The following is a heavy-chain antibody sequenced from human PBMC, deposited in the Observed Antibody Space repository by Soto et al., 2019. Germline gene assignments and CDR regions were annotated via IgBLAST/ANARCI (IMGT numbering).Heavy chain of an antibody. V-gene: IGHV4-39*01. CDR3: AGSGYYNKSDV. CDR1: GGSISSSSYH. J-gene: IGHJ6*02. D-gene: IGHD3-3*01. Sequence: TSETLSLTCTVSGGSISSSSYHWGWIRQPPGKGLEWIGSIYYSGSTYYNPSLKSRVTISVDTSKNQFSLKLSSVTAADTAVYYCAGSGYYNKSDVWGQGTTVTVSS. CDR2: IYYSGST.